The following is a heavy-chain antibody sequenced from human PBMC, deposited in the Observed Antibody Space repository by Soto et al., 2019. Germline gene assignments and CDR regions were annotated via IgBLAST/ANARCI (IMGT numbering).Heavy chain of an antibody. CDR2: IYWDDEK. CDR3: AHRIYGSGSYRYFDY. Sequence: QITLKESGPTLVKPTQTLTLTCTFSGFSLSTRGVGVGWIRQPPGKALEWLALIYWDDEKRYSPSLKNRLTITKDPSKTHVVRTMTNMDPVDTATYYCAHRIYGSGSYRYFDYWGQGTLVTVSS. J-gene: IGHJ4*02. D-gene: IGHD3-10*01. V-gene: IGHV2-5*02. CDR1: GFSLSTRGVG.